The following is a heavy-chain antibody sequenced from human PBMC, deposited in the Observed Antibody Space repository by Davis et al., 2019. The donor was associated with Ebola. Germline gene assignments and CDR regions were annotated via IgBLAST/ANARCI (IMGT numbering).Heavy chain of an antibody. CDR1: GITFSTYI. CDR3: ARASDYYDSGSYYYYNMDV. D-gene: IGHD3-22*01. Sequence: GESLKISCAASGITFSTYIMNWVRQAPGKGLEWVSSISGSSSYRYHADSVKGRFTISRDNAKNSLYLQMNSLRAEDSAVYYCARASDYYDSGSYYYYNMDVWGQGTTVTVSS. J-gene: IGHJ6*02. V-gene: IGHV3-21*01. CDR2: ISGSSSYR.